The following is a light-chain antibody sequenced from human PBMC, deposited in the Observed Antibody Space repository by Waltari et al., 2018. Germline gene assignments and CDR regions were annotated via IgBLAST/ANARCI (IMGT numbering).Light chain of an antibody. CDR3: QSADSSGTYVV. CDR1: ASPKQY. CDR2: KDS. J-gene: IGLJ2*01. V-gene: IGLV3-25*03. Sequence: SYELTQPPSVSVSPGQTARTTCPGEASPKQYAYWYQQKPGQAPVLVIYKDSERPSGIPERFSGSSSGTTVTLTISGVQAEDEADYYCQSADSSGTYVVFGGGTKLTVL.